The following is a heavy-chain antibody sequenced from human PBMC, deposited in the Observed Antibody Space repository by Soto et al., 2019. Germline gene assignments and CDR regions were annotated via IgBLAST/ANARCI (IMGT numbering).Heavy chain of an antibody. D-gene: IGHD3-9*01. CDR2: MHYTGFS. V-gene: IGHV4-59*08. CDR3: ARQISVLRYFDWFDP. J-gene: IGHJ5*02. Sequence: SETLSLTCSFSGDSVTSHYLTWIRQSPEKGLEWIGYMHYTGFSHYNPSLKSRLTISVDTSKNQFSLQLTSVTAADTVVYYCARQISVLRYFDWFDPWGQGTLVTVSS. CDR1: GDSVTSHY.